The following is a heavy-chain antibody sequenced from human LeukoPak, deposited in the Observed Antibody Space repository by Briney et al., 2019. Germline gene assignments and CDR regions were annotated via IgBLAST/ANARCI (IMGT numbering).Heavy chain of an antibody. Sequence: PGGLLRLSCAASGIPFSDYYMSWIRQAPGKGLEWVSYISSRGSTIYYADSVKGRFTISRDNAKNSLYLQMNSLRAEDTAMYYCARYGSGSNFDYWGQGTLVTVSS. CDR3: ARYGSGSNFDY. CDR2: ISSRGSTI. J-gene: IGHJ4*02. CDR1: GIPFSDYY. V-gene: IGHV3-11*01. D-gene: IGHD3-10*01.